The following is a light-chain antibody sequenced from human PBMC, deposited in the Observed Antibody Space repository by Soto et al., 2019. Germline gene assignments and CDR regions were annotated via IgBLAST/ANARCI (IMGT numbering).Light chain of an antibody. Sequence: RKQYNTRRSPALGVRVKIRSRASQSISTWLAWYQQKPGKAPKLLIYDASSLESGVPARFSGSGSGTDFTLTISSLHPEDFATYYCQQCCSSPRTFGQGTKVDIK. J-gene: IGKJ1*01. V-gene: IGKV1-5*01. CDR1: QSISTW. CDR2: DAS. CDR3: QQCCSSPRT.